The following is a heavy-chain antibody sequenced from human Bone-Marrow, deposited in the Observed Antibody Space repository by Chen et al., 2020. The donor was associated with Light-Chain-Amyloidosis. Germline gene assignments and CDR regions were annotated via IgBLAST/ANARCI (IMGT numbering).Heavy chain of an antibody. CDR3: AGDRGWFDP. V-gene: IGHV3-7*01. J-gene: IGHJ5*02. CDR2: KEEDGSEK. Sequence: EVQLVESGGGLVQPGGSLRLSCAASGFSFRSYWMTWVRQVSGKGLEWVGKKEEDGSEKYYGDSVKGRFTISRDNGKNSLYLQMNNLRVEDTAVYYCAGDRGWFDPWGQGTLVTVSS. CDR1: GFSFRSYW.